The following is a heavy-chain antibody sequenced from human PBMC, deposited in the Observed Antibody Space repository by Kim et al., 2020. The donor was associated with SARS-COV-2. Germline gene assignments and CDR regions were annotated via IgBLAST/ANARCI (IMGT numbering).Heavy chain of an antibody. J-gene: IGHJ3*02. Sequence: SVKVSCKASGGTFSSYAISWVRQAPGQGLEWMGGIIPIFGTANYAQKFQGRVTITADESMSTAYMELSSLRSEDTAVYYCARWGENSDYYDSSGPDAFDIWGQGKMVTVSS. V-gene: IGHV1-69*13. CDR2: IIPIFGTA. CDR3: ARWGENSDYYDSSGPDAFDI. D-gene: IGHD3-22*01. CDR1: GGTFSSYA.